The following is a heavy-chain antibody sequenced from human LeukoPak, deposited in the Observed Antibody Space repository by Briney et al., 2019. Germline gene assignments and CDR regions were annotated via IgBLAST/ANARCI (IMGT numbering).Heavy chain of an antibody. CDR1: GFTFSNAW. CDR3: SIHYDSSGYYRY. Sequence: PGGSLRLSGAASGFTFSNAWMSWVRQAPGKGLEWVGRIKSKTDGGTTDYAAPVKGRFTISRDDSKNTLYLQMNSLKTEDTAVYYCSIHYDSSGYYRYWGQGTLVTVSS. D-gene: IGHD3-22*01. V-gene: IGHV3-15*01. J-gene: IGHJ4*02. CDR2: IKSKTDGGTT.